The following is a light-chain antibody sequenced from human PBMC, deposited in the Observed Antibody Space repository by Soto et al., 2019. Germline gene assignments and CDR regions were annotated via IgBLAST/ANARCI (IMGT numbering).Light chain of an antibody. V-gene: IGLV2-14*01. J-gene: IGLJ1*01. CDR1: SSDIAGYNY. Sequence: QSVLTQPASVSGSPGQSITISCTGTSSDIAGYNYVSWYQHHPGKAPQLIIYEVNLRPSGVSDRFSASKSGDTASLTISGLQAGDEADYYCCSYSTSNTHNYVFGTGTKVTVL. CDR3: CSYSTSNTHNYV. CDR2: EVN.